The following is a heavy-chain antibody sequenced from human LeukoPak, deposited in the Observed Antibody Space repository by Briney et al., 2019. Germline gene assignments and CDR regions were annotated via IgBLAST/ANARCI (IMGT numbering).Heavy chain of an antibody. CDR1: GFTFSSYA. CDR3: ARDRPIDY. Sequence: GGSLRLSCAASGFTFSSYAMHWVRQAPGKGLEYVSAISSNGGSTSYANSVKGRFTISRDNSKNTLYLQMNSLRVDDTAVYYCARDRPIDYWGQGTLVTVSS. J-gene: IGHJ4*02. CDR2: ISSNGGST. V-gene: IGHV3-64*01.